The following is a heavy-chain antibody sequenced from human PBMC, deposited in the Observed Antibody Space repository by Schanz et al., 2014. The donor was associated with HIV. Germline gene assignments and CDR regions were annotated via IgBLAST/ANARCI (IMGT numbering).Heavy chain of an antibody. CDR1: GFTFRSYA. Sequence: QVQLGESGGGLVQPGGSLRLSCAASGFTFRSYARHWVRPATGKRLGGGAHIWETGKTNYDADSVKGRFTISRDNYRNTLALQMTNLRVDDTALYYCARDPGSDQPIDYWGQGTLVIVSS. J-gene: IGHJ4*02. CDR2: IWETGKTN. V-gene: IGHV3-33*08. D-gene: IGHD2-2*01. CDR3: ARDPGSDQPIDY.